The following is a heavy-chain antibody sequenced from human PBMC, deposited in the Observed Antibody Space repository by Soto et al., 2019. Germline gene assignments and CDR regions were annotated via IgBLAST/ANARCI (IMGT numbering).Heavy chain of an antibody. D-gene: IGHD6-19*01. CDR1: GFTFSSYA. J-gene: IGHJ4*02. V-gene: IGHV3-23*01. CDR2: ISGSGGST. CDR3: AKDQALYSSGTNIDY. Sequence: GGSLRLSCAASGFTFSSYAMSWVRQAPGKGLEWVSAISGSGGSTYYADSVKGRFTISRDNSKNTLYLQMNSLRAEDTAVYYCAKDQALYSSGTNIDYWGQGTLVTVSS.